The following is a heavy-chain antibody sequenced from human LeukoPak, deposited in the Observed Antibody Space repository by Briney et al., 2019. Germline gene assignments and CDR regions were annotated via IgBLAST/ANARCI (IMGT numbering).Heavy chain of an antibody. CDR2: IYYSGST. V-gene: IGHV4-59*01. CDR1: GGSISSYY. J-gene: IGHJ6*03. D-gene: IGHD5-18*01. Sequence: ASETLSLTCTVSGGSISSYYWSWIRQPPGKGLEWIRYIYYSGSTNYNPSLKSRVTISVDTSKNQFSLKLSSVTAADTAVYYCARGRYSYGYGLYYYYYMDVWGKGTTVTVSS. CDR3: ARGRYSYGYGLYYYYYMDV.